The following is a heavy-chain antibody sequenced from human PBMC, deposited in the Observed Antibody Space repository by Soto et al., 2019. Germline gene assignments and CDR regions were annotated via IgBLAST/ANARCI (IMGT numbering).Heavy chain of an antibody. J-gene: IGHJ4*02. Sequence: GGSLRLSCAASGFTFSSYSMNWVRQAPGKGLEWVSYISSSSSTIYYADSVKGRFTISRDNAKNSLYLQMSSLRDEDTAVYYCARDRIVGATAHDYWGQGTLVTVSS. CDR1: GFTFSSYS. V-gene: IGHV3-48*02. D-gene: IGHD1-26*01. CDR2: ISSSSSTI. CDR3: ARDRIVGATAHDY.